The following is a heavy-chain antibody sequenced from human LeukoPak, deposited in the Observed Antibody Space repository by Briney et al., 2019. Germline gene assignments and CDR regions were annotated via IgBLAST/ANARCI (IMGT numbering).Heavy chain of an antibody. Sequence: GGSLRLSCAASGFTFSSYAMYCVRQAPGKGLEWVSAISGSGGSTNYADSVKGRFTISRDNSKNMLYLQMNSLRAEDTAEYYCAKEQRDWNYGVFDYWGQGPRSPSPQ. CDR1: GFTFSSYA. CDR2: ISGSGGST. CDR3: AKEQRDWNYGVFDY. D-gene: IGHD1-7*01. V-gene: IGHV3-23*01. J-gene: IGHJ4*02.